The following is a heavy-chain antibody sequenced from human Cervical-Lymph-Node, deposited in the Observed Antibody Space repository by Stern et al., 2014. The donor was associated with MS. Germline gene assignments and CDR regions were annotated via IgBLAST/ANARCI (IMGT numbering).Heavy chain of an antibody. J-gene: IGHJ4*02. CDR3: ARGDSSSPLEY. V-gene: IGHV3-33*01. CDR1: GFTFSSYG. D-gene: IGHD6-6*01. CDR2: IWHDGRNK. Sequence: VQLVESGGGVVQPGRSLRLSCAASGFTFSSYGMHWVRPTPGKVLERVAGIWHDGRNKYTADSVQGRFTISRDNSANTVYLQINSLRAEDTAVYYCARGDSSSPLEYWGQGTLVTVSS.